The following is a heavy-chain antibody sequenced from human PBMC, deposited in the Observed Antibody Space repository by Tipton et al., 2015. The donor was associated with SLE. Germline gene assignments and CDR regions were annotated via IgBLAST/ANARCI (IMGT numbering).Heavy chain of an antibody. Sequence: SGFTFSSYGMHWVRQAPGKGLEWVAGLWFDGSNKYYADSVKGRFTISRDNSKNTLYLQMNSLRAEDTAVYYCEARGYPDAFDIWGQGTMVTVSS. D-gene: IGHD5-18*01. J-gene: IGHJ3*02. CDR2: LWFDGSNK. CDR3: EARGYPDAFDI. CDR1: GFTFSSYG. V-gene: IGHV3-33*01.